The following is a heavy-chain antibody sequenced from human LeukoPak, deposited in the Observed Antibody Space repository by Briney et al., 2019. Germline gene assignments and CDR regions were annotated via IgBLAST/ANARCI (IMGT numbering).Heavy chain of an antibody. CDR1: GFTFSSSW. V-gene: IGHV3-7*01. D-gene: IGHD3-10*01. J-gene: IGHJ4*02. Sequence: GGSLRLSCVASGFTFSSSWMSWVRQGPGKGPEWVANMNQDGSRKFYVDSVEGRFTISRDNVKNSLFLEMNGLRDEDTAVYYCTRDSQGSGTYSTDHWGQGTLVTVSS. CDR3: TRDSQGSGTYSTDH. CDR2: MNQDGSRK.